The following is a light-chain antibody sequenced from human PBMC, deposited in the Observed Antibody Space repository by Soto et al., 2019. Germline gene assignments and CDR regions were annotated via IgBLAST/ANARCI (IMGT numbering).Light chain of an antibody. CDR2: DVI. V-gene: IGLV2-14*01. J-gene: IGLJ1*01. CDR3: SSYTISNTLV. CDR1: SSAVGVFNF. Sequence: QSALTQPASVSGSPGQSITISCTGTSSAVGVFNFVLLFQLYPGKAPKLMIYDVINRPLGVSNRFSGSKFGNTASLTISGLQAEDEADYYCSSYTISNTLVFGSGTKVTVL.